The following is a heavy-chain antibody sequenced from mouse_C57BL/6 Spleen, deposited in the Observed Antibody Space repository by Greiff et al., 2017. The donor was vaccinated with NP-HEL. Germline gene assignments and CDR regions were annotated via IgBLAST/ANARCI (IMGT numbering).Heavy chain of an antibody. D-gene: IGHD2-4*01. J-gene: IGHJ4*01. V-gene: IGHV1-55*01. CDR2: IYPGSGST. CDR1: GYTFTSYW. CDR3: ARCRYDYDSYYAMDC. Sequence: QVQLQQPGAELVKPGASVKMSCKASGYTFTSYWITWVKQRPGQGLEWIGDIYPGSGSTNYNEKFKSKATLTVDTSSSTAYMQLSSLTSEDSAVYYCARCRYDYDSYYAMDCWGQGTSVTVSS.